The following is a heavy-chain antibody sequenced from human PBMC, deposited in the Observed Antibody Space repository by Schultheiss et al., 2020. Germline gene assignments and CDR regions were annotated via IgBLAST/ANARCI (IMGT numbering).Heavy chain of an antibody. CDR3: ARGSGNCSGGSCPWRMYYYYGMDV. CDR2: INHSGST. D-gene: IGHD2-15*01. J-gene: IGHJ6*02. Sequence: GSLRLSCAASGFTFSDYYMSWIRQAPGKGLEWIGEINHSGSTNYNPSLKSRVTISVDTSKNQFSLKLSSVTAADTAVYYCARGSGNCSGGSCPWRMYYYYGMDVWGQGTTVTVSS. CDR1: GFTFSDYY. V-gene: IGHV4-34*01.